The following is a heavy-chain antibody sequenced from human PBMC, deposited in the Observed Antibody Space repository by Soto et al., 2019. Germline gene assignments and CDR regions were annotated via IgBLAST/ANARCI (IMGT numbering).Heavy chain of an antibody. Sequence: EVQLVESGGGVARPGGSLRLSCAASGFTFEDHGMSWVRQAPGKGLEWLSDISWDGGTTVYADSVKGRFTVSRNNAKSSLYLQMHSLKPGDTAFYHCARSSGDQQVCDFWGQGTLVTVSS. J-gene: IGHJ4*02. CDR3: ARSSGDQQVCDF. V-gene: IGHV3-20*01. CDR1: GFTFEDHG. D-gene: IGHD3-10*01. CDR2: ISWDGGTT.